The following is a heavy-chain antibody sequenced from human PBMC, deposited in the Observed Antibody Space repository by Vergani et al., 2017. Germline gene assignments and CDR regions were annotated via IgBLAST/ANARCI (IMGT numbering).Heavy chain of an antibody. J-gene: IGHJ5*02. CDR3: ARDLGITMVRGVISWFDP. CDR2: ISAYNGNT. D-gene: IGHD3-10*01. CDR1: GYTFTSYG. Sequence: QVQLVQSGAEVKKPGASVKVSCKASGYTFTSYGISWVRQAPGQGLEWMGWISAYNGNTNYAQKLQGRVTMTTATSTSTADMELRSLRSDATAVYYCARDLGITMVRGVISWFDPWGQGTLVTVSS. V-gene: IGHV1-18*01.